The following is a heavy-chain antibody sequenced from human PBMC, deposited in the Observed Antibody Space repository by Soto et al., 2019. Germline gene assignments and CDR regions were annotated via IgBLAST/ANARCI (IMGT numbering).Heavy chain of an antibody. CDR2: ISSNGGST. CDR3: VKNFEYYYDSSGYYFEY. Sequence: GGSLRLSCSASGFTFSSYAMHWVRQAPGKGLEYVSAISSNGGSTYYADSVKGRFTISRDNSKNTLYLQMSSLRAEDTAVYYCVKNFEYYYDSSGYYFEYWGLGTLVTVSS. CDR1: GFTFSSYA. D-gene: IGHD3-22*01. J-gene: IGHJ4*02. V-gene: IGHV3-64D*06.